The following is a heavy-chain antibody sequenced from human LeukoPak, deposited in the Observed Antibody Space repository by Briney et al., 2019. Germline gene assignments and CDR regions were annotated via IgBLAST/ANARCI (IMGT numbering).Heavy chain of an antibody. CDR3: ARPAPYYYDSSGYLDY. V-gene: IGHV4-39*01. CDR1: GGSISSSSYY. CDR2: IYYSGST. J-gene: IGHJ4*02. D-gene: IGHD3-22*01. Sequence: SETLSLTCTVSGGSISSSSYYWGWIRQPPGKGLEWIGSIYYSGSTYYNPSLKSRVTISVDTSKNQFSLKLSSVTAADTAVYHCARPAPYYYDSSGYLDYWGQGTLVTVSS.